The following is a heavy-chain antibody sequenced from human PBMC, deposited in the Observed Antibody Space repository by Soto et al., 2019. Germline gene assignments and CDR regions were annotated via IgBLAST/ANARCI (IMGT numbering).Heavy chain of an antibody. V-gene: IGHV3-23*01. CDR3: SRSNAVATAALDI. CDR1: GFMFNNSA. Sequence: EVELLESGGGLVQPGGSLRLSCKASGFMFNNSAMTWVRQAPGQGLQWVASVSDSGGSRGGTYYADSVKGRFTISSDNSTTSIYLQRPCLTGPDPAVYYWSRSNAVATAALDIWGQGPRVTAPS. J-gene: IGHJ3*02. D-gene: IGHD5-12*01. CDR2: VSDSGGSRGGT.